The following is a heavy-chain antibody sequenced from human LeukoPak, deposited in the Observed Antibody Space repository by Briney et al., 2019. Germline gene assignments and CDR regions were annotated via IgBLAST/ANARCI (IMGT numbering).Heavy chain of an antibody. V-gene: IGHV4-39*07. D-gene: IGHD3-10*01. CDR1: GVSITSSSYY. CDR3: ASTYGSGDPPTRAYNWFDP. J-gene: IGHJ5*02. Sequence: SETLSLTCTVSGVSITSSSYYWGWIRQPPGKGLEWIGSIHYSGSTYYNPSLKSRVTISVDTSKNQFSLKLSSVTAADTAVYYCASTYGSGDPPTRAYNWFDPWGQGTLVTVSS. CDR2: IHYSGST.